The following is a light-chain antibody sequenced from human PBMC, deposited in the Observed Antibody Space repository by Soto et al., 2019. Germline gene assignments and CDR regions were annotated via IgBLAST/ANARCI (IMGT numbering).Light chain of an antibody. V-gene: IGKV1-27*01. CDR2: AAS. Sequence: DIQMTQSPSSLSASVGDRVTITCRASQGISNYLAWYQQKPGKVPKLLIYAASTLQSGVPSRFSGSGSGTDFTLTISSLQPEDVATYYCQKYNSAPPFTFGPGTKVIS. J-gene: IGKJ3*01. CDR1: QGISNY. CDR3: QKYNSAPPFT.